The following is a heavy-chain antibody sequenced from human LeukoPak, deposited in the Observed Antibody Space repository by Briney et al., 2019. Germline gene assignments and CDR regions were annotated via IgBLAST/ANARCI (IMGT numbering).Heavy chain of an antibody. D-gene: IGHD3-22*01. CDR2: IAYDGSNI. Sequence: GGSLRLSCAASQFSFNNYPMHWVRQAPGKGLEWVATIAYDGSNIFYADSVRGRFTISRDNSKSALFLEMNSLRGEDTAVYYCAREPYDISGYGMDVWGQGTMVTVSS. CDR3: AREPYDISGYGMDV. CDR1: QFSFNNYP. J-gene: IGHJ6*02. V-gene: IGHV3-30-3*01.